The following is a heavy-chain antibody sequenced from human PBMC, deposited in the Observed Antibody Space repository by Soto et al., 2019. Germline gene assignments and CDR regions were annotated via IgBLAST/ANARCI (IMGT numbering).Heavy chain of an antibody. J-gene: IGHJ5*02. D-gene: IGHD6-13*01. CDR3: ARVEVPESSSWHPFDP. CDR1: GGSISSGDYY. Sequence: PSETLSLTCTVSGGSISSGDYYWSWLRQPPGKRLEWIGDIYHTGRTSYNPSLMSRVTMSVDTSKNQFSLKVTSVSAADTAVYYCARVEVPESSSWHPFDPWGQGTLVTVSS. V-gene: IGHV4-30-4*01. CDR2: IYHTGRT.